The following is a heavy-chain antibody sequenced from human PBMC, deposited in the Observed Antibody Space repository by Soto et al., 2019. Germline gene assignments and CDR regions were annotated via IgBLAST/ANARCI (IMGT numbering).Heavy chain of an antibody. Sequence: QVQLQESGPGLVKPSQTLSLTCTVSGVSISDDNYYWSWIRQPPGKDLEWIGHIYNRGNTYNNPSLRSRVTLSLDTSKSQFSLNLNSVTAADTAVYYCAGGLSGDKVDQWGQGTLVTVSS. V-gene: IGHV4-30-4*01. CDR2: IYNRGNT. J-gene: IGHJ4*02. CDR3: AGGLSGDKVDQ. CDR1: GVSISDDNYY. D-gene: IGHD2-21*01.